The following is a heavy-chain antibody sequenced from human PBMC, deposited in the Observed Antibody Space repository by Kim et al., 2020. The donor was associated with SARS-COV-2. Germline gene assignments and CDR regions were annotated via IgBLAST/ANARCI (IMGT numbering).Heavy chain of an antibody. D-gene: IGHD1-1*01. CDR3: AKLRNDGFAYYYYGMDV. V-gene: IGHV3-23*01. J-gene: IGHJ6*02. Sequence: VQGLFTISRDNSKNTLYLQMNSLRAEDTAVYYCAKLRNDGFAYYYYGMDVWGQGTTVTVSS.